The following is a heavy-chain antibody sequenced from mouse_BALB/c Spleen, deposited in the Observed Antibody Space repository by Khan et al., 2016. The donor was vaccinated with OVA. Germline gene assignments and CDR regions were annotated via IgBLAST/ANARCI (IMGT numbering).Heavy chain of an antibody. CDR1: GYSITSDYA. CDR3: ARDGSRYNYAMDY. V-gene: IGHV3-2*02. J-gene: IGHJ4*01. CDR2: ISSSGST. D-gene: IGHD2-3*01. Sequence: EVQLVESGPGLVKPSQSLSLTCTVTGYSITSDYAWNWNRQFPGNQLEWMGYISSSGSTNYNPALKSRTSITRDTSKNQFFLQLNSVTTEDTATYYCARDGSRYNYAMDYWGQGTSVTVSS.